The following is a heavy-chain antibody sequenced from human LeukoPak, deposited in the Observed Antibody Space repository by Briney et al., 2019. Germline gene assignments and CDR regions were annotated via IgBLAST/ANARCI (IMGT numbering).Heavy chain of an antibody. J-gene: IGHJ4*02. CDR1: GFTFSSYA. D-gene: IGHD2-2*01. CDR2: ISTASDYI. CDR3: ARVMGRYCSSTSCYVDY. Sequence: GGSLRLSCAASGFTFSSYAMSWVRQAPGKGLEWVSSISTASDYIYYADSVKGRFTISRDNSKNTLYLQMNSLRAEDTAVYYCARVMGRYCSSTSCYVDYWGQGTLVTVSS. V-gene: IGHV3-23*01.